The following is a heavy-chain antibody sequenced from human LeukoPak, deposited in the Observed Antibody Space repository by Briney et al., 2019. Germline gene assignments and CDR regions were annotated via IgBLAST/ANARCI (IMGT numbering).Heavy chain of an antibody. CDR2: ISYDGSDQ. CDR3: ARPRVRGVQYFQY. V-gene: IGHV3-30*03. Sequence: GGSLRLSCEASGFVFRTYGMHWGRQAPGKGLEWVAVISYDGSDQNYADSMKGRFTISRDNSKNTLFLQMDSLRPEDTAVYYCARPRVRGVQYFQYWGQGTLVTVSS. D-gene: IGHD3-10*01. CDR1: GFVFRTYG. J-gene: IGHJ1*01.